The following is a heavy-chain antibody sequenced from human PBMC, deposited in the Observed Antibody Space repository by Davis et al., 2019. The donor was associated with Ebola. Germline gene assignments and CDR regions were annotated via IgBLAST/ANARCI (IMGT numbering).Heavy chain of an antibody. CDR1: GFTFSGFA. Sequence: GESLKISCVASGFTFSGFAMHWVRQAPGKGLQWVAVISNDGNNQDYADSVKGRFTISRDNSKNTLHLQMNSLTSEDTAVYYCAKKGREYCSSTSCPPDALDVWGPGAVVTVSS. V-gene: IGHV3-30-3*01. D-gene: IGHD2-2*01. CDR2: ISNDGNNQ. J-gene: IGHJ3*01. CDR3: AKKGREYCSSTSCPPDALDV.